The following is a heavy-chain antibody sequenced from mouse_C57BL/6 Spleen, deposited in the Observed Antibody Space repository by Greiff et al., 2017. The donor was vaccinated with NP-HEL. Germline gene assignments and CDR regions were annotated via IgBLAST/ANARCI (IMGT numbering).Heavy chain of an antibody. J-gene: IGHJ3*01. CDR1: GYTFTSYW. V-gene: IGHV1-72*01. D-gene: IGHD2-4*01. CDR2: IDPNSGGT. Sequence: VQLVESGAELVKPGASVKLSCKASGYTFTSYWMHWVKQRPGRGLEWIGRIDPNSGGTKYNEKFKSKATLTVDKPSSTAYMQLSSLTSEDSAVYYCAREPIYYDYAWFAYWGQGTLVTVSA. CDR3: AREPIYYDYAWFAY.